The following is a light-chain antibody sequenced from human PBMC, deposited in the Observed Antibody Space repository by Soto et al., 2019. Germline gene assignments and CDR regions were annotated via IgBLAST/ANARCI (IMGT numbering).Light chain of an antibody. CDR2: GAS. CDR3: QQYAASPRT. CDR1: QSVSNNY. Sequence: EVVLTQSPGTLSLSPRERATLSCRASQSVSNNYLAWYQHKPGQAPRLLIYGASNRAPGIPDRFSGSGSGPDFTRTISRLEPEDFAVYYCQQYAASPRTFGQGTLVEVK. J-gene: IGKJ1*01. V-gene: IGKV3-20*01.